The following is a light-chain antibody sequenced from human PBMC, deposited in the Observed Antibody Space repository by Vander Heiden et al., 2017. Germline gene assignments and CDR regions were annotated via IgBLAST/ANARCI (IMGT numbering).Light chain of an antibody. J-gene: IGKJ1*01. V-gene: IGKV1-27*01. CDR3: QKDYSAPQT. Sequence: DIQMTQSPSSLSASVGDRITITCQTSQGIGNFLAWYQQKPGKVPKLLIYGASTLHSGVPSRFSGGGSGTDFTLTISSLQPEDVATYYCQKDYSAPQTFGQGTKVEIK. CDR2: GAS. CDR1: QGIGNF.